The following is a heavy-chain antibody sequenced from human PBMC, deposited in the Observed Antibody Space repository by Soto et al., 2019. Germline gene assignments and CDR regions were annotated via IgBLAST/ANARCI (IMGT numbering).Heavy chain of an antibody. CDR1: GFTFSSYA. CDR2: ISYDGSNK. CDR3: ARDSHYGDYVIFNWFDP. V-gene: IGHV3-30-3*01. Sequence: PGGSLRLSCAASGFTFSSYAMHWVRQAPGKGLEWVAVISYDGSNKYYADSVKGRFTISRDNSKNTLYLQMNSLRAEDTAVYYCARDSHYGDYVIFNWFDPWGQGTLVTVSS. D-gene: IGHD4-17*01. J-gene: IGHJ5*02.